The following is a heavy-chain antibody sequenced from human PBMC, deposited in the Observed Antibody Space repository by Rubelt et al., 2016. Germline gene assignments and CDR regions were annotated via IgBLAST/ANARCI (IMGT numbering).Heavy chain of an antibody. CDR1: GCSISSSSYY. D-gene: IGHD6-19*01. CDR2: IYYSGST. CDR3: ARLGSGWYSSPYYFDY. J-gene: IGHJ4*02. V-gene: IGHV4-39*01. Sequence: QLRLQASGPGLVKPSETLSLTCTVSGCSISSSSYYWGWIRQPPGKGPEWIGSIYYSGSTYYNPSLKSRVTISVDTSKNQVSLKLSSVTAADTAVYYCARLGSGWYSSPYYFDYWGQGTLVTVSS.